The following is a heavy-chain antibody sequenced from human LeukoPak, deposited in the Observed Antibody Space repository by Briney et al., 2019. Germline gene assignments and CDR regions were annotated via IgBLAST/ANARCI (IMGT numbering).Heavy chain of an antibody. Sequence: PSDTLSLTCTVSGASISSYYWSWIRQPPGKGLEWIGYIFYSGSTLYNPTLQSRVTISVDTSKNLFSLKLTSVTAADTAVYYCASGPYPAAGTDHQFDYWGQGTLVTVSS. D-gene: IGHD6-13*01. CDR3: ASGPYPAAGTDHQFDY. J-gene: IGHJ4*02. V-gene: IGHV4-59*07. CDR2: IFYSGST. CDR1: GASISSYY.